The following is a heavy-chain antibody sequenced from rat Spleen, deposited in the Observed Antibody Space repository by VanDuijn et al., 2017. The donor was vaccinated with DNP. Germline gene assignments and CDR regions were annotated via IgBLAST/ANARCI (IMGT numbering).Heavy chain of an antibody. CDR3: ARHYGGYLYYFDY. D-gene: IGHD1-11*01. J-gene: IGHJ2*01. V-gene: IGHV5-19*01. CDR2: ISPSGGST. Sequence: EVQLVETGGGLVQPGRSLKLSCVASGFTFSSYWMYWIRQAPTKGLEWVASISPSGGSTYYRDSVKGRFTISRDNAKSTLYLQMNGLRSEDTATYYCARHYGGYLYYFDYWGHGVMVTVSS. CDR1: GFTFSSYW.